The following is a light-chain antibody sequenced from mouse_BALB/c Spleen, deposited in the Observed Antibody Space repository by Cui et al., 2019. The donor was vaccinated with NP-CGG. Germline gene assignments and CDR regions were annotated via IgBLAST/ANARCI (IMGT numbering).Light chain of an antibody. CDR2: GTN. Sequence: QAVVTQESALTTSPGEKVTLPCRLSTGAVTTSNYANWVQEKPDHLFTGLIGGTNNRAPGVPARFSGSLIGDKAALTITGAQTEDEAIYFCALWYSNHWVFGGGTKLTVL. V-gene: IGLV1*01. J-gene: IGLJ1*01. CDR3: ALWYSNHWV. CDR1: TGAVTTSNY.